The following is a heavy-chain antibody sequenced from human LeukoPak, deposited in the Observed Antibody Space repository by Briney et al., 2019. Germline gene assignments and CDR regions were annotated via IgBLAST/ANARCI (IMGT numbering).Heavy chain of an antibody. J-gene: IGHJ4*02. D-gene: IGHD1-26*01. CDR1: GYTFTDYY. CDR3: ARVGAILVSDY. V-gene: IGHV1-2*02. CDR2: INPNTGGT. Sequence: ASVKVSCKASGYTFTDYYVHWVRQAPGQGLEWMGWINPNTGGTNYAQKFQGRVTMTWDTSISTAYMELSRLRSDDTAVYYCARVGAILVSDYWGQGTLVTVSS.